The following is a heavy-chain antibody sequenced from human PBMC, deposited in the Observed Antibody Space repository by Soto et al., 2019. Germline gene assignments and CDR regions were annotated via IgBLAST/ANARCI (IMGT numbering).Heavy chain of an antibody. D-gene: IGHD3-22*01. CDR3: ARDSSGYPLDY. J-gene: IGHJ4*02. CDR1: GGSISSGGYY. Sequence: KPSETLSLTCTVSGGSISSGGYYWSWIRQHPGKGLEWIGYIYYSGSTYYNPSLKSRVTISVDTSKNQFSLKLSSVTAADTAVYYCARDSSGYPLDYWGQGTLVTVSS. CDR2: IYYSGST. V-gene: IGHV4-31*03.